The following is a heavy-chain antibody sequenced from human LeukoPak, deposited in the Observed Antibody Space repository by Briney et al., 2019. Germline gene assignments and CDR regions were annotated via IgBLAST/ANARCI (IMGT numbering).Heavy chain of an antibody. V-gene: IGHV3-21*06. D-gene: IGHD1-26*01. CDR2: ISSAGSYI. CDR1: GINFISHT. CDR3: AREIVGATNNWFDP. Sequence: GGSLRLSCEASGINFISHTMNWVRQAPGKGLEWVSSISSAGSYIYYADSVKGRFTISRDNAKNSLLLQMNSLRAGDTAVYYCAREIVGATNNWFDPWGQGTLVIVSS. J-gene: IGHJ5*02.